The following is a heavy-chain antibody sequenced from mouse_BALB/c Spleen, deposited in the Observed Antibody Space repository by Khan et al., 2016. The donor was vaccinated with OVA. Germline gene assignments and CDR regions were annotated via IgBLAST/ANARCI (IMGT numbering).Heavy chain of an antibody. CDR2: INPSSGYT. CDR3: ARKSTRASY. CDR1: GYTFTSYT. V-gene: IGHV1-4*01. Sequence: QVQLKESGAELVKPGASVKMSCKASGYTFTSYTMHWVKQRPGQGLEWIGYINPSSGYTKYNQKFKDKATLTADKSSSTAYMQLSSLTSEDSAVYYCARKSTRASYWDQGTTLKVSS. J-gene: IGHJ2*01. D-gene: IGHD3-1*01.